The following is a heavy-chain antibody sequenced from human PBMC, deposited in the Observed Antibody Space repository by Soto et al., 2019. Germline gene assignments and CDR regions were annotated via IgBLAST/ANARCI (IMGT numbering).Heavy chain of an antibody. CDR1: GFTFKIYA. V-gene: IGHV3-23*01. CDR3: ATFSQGGYCSGGSCYGDWFDP. D-gene: IGHD2-15*01. J-gene: IGHJ5*02. CDR2: ISGSGGST. Sequence: EVQLLESGGGVGQPGGSLRLSCAASGFTFKIYAMSWVRQAPGKGLEWVSSISGSGGSTYYADSVKGRFAISSDNSKSTGYVEMNSMRAEDTAVYYCATFSQGGYCSGGSCYGDWFDPWGKGTLVTVSS.